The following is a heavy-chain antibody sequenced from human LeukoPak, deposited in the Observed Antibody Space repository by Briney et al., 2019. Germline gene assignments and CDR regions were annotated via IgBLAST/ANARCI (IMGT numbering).Heavy chain of an antibody. J-gene: IGHJ4*02. D-gene: IGHD1-26*01. Sequence: ASVKVSCKASAYTFTDYYMHWVRQAPGQGLEWMGWINPNSGGTNYAQKFQGRVTMTRDTSISTAYMELSRLRPDDTAVYYCAREGLGGLLSDYWGQGTLVTVSS. V-gene: IGHV1-2*02. CDR2: INPNSGGT. CDR1: AYTFTDYY. CDR3: AREGLGGLLSDY.